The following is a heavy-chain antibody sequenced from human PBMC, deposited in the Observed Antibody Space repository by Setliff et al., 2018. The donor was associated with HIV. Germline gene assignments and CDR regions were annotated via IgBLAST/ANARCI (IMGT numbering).Heavy chain of an antibody. CDR3: ARGQFRLRPDSLDL. CDR2: LWYDGGKK. J-gene: IGHJ3*01. V-gene: IGHV3-33*01. CDR1: GFTLSVYG. D-gene: IGHD2-21*01. Sequence: PGGSLRLSCEGSGFTLSVYGMHWVRQAPGKGLEWVAVLWYDGGKKHYADSLKGRFTISRDDSKNPLYLQMNSLRAEDTALYYCARGQFRLRPDSLDLWGQGTLVTVSS.